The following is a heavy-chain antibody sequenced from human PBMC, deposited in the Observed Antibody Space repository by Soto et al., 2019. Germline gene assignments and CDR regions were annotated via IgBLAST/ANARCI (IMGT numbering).Heavy chain of an antibody. D-gene: IGHD2-8*01. CDR1: GYTFSNFG. J-gene: IGHJ4*02. V-gene: IGHV1-18*01. CDR3: ARDRLGVSVTGGGFDS. CDR2: ISPYNGNT. Sequence: QVQLVQSGGEVKKPGASVKVSCKASGYTFSNFGLSWVRQAPGQGLELRGWISPYNGNTNYAQKLQGRLTMTTDTSTSTAYMELRSLRSDDTAVYYWARDRLGVSVTGGGFDSWGQGTLVTVSS.